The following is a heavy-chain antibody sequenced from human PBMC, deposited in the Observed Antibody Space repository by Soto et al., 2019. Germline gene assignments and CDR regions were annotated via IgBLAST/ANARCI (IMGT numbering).Heavy chain of an antibody. V-gene: IGHV1-8*01. CDR3: ARGPPNWGFDS. CDR2: MSPKSGNT. D-gene: IGHD7-27*01. CDR1: GYTFTSYD. Sequence: AAVKVSCKASGYTFTSYDINWVRQASGQGLEWMGWMSPKSGNTGYAQKFQGRVTMTRSTSISTAYMELSSLTSEDTAIYYCARGPPNWGFDSWGQGTLVTVSS. J-gene: IGHJ4*02.